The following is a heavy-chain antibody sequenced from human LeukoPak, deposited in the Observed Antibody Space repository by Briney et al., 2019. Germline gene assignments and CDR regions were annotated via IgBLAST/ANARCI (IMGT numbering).Heavy chain of an antibody. CDR3: ARAGDSSGYYYEVKYYFDY. V-gene: IGHV3-21*01. Sequence: PGGSLRLSCAASGFAFSSYSMNWVRQAPGKGLEWVSSISSSSSYIYYADSVKGRFTISRDNAKNSLYLRMNSLRAEDTAVYYCARAGDSSGYYYEVKYYFDYWGQGTLVTVSS. CDR1: GFAFSSYS. CDR2: ISSSSSYI. D-gene: IGHD3-22*01. J-gene: IGHJ4*02.